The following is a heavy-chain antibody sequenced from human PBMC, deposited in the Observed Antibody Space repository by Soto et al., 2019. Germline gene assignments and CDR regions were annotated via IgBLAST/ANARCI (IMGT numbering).Heavy chain of an antibody. CDR3: AKVLGILTGYYYYYGMDV. CDR2: ISGSGGST. CDR1: GFPFSSYA. J-gene: IGHJ6*02. D-gene: IGHD3-9*01. V-gene: IGHV3-23*01. Sequence: GGSLRLSCAASGFPFSSYAMSWVRQAPGKGLEWVSAISGSGGSTYYADSVKGRFTISRDNSKNTLYLQMNSLRAEDTAVYYCAKVLGILTGYYYYYGMDVWGQGTTVTVSS.